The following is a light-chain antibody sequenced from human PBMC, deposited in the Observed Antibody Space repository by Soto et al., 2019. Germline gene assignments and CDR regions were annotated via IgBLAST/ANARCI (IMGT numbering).Light chain of an antibody. CDR1: QTITT. Sequence: DIVLTQSPGPLSLSPGERATLSCRASQTITTLAWYQRKPGQAPRLLIYRVSSRATGVPDRFSGSGSGTDYTLTISRLEPEDVAVYYCQQYGNLPLTLGGGTKVDIK. CDR2: RVS. CDR3: QQYGNLPLT. V-gene: IGKV3-20*01. J-gene: IGKJ4*01.